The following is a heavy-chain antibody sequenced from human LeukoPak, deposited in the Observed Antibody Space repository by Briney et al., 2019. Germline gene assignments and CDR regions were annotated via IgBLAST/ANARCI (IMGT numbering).Heavy chain of an antibody. D-gene: IGHD1-14*01. J-gene: IGHJ6*03. Sequence: GGSLRLSCAASGFTVSNSYMTWVRPAPDKGLEWVSLTYSAGFTYYPDSVKGRFTISRDIAKNTVFLQMNSLRVEDTAVYYCARGGGHQPTYYQYLDVWGKGTTVTVSS. CDR1: GFTVSNSY. V-gene: IGHV3-53*01. CDR2: TYSAGFT. CDR3: ARGGGHQPTYYQYLDV.